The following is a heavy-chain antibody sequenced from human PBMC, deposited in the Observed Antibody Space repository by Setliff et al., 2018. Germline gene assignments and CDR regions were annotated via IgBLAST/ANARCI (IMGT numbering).Heavy chain of an antibody. CDR1: GYTFTRNG. Sequence: SVKVSCKASGYTFTRNGINWVRQAPGQGLEWMGWISVYNGNTHYAQKFQGRVTMTTDTSTTTAYMDLRSLRSDDTAVYYCASSVDYYDRSGYPYAMDVWGQGTTVTVSS. V-gene: IGHV1-18*01. D-gene: IGHD3-22*01. J-gene: IGHJ6*02. CDR2: ISVYNGNT. CDR3: ASSVDYYDRSGYPYAMDV.